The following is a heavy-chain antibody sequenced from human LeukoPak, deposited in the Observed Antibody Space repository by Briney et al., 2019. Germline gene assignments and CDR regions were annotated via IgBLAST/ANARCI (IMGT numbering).Heavy chain of an antibody. J-gene: IGHJ6*02. D-gene: IGHD5-18*01. CDR1: GGSVSSDSYY. CDR2: IYYSGST. Sequence: PSETLSLTCTVSGGSVSSDSYYWSWIRQPPGKGLEWIGYIYYSGSTNYNPSLKSRVTMSVDTSKNQFSLKLSSVTAADTAVYYCARVGGYSYGYHNYGMDVWGQGTTVTVSS. V-gene: IGHV4-61*01. CDR3: ARVGGYSYGYHNYGMDV.